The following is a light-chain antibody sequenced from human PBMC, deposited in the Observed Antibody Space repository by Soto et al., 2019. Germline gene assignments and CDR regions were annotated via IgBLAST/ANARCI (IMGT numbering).Light chain of an antibody. Sequence: DIQMTQSPSTLSGSVGDRVTITCLAIQTISSWLAWYQQKAGKAPKLLIYKASTLKSGVPSRFRGSGSGTEFTLTISSLQPDDFATYYCQHYNSYSEAFGQGTKVDIK. CDR2: KAS. V-gene: IGKV1-5*03. CDR3: QHYNSYSEA. J-gene: IGKJ1*01. CDR1: QTISSW.